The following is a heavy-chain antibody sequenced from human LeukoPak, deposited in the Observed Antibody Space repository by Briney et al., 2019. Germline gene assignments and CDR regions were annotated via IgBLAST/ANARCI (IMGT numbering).Heavy chain of an antibody. V-gene: IGHV3-33*01. CDR3: ARDWKTNSFDY. CDR2: IYYDGSNI. J-gene: IGHJ4*02. Sequence: GESLNISCAAPEFTFTTYGMHWVRQAPGKGLEWVAFIYYDGSNIYYADYVKGRFTISRDISKNTLYLQMDSLRAEDTAIYYCARDWKTNSFDYWGQGTLVTVSS. CDR1: EFTFTTYG. D-gene: IGHD1-1*01.